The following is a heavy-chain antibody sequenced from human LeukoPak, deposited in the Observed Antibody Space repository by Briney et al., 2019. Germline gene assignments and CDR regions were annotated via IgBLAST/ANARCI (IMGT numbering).Heavy chain of an antibody. CDR1: GYTFTTYG. D-gene: IGHD6-13*01. V-gene: IGHV1-18*01. CDR3: ARDGTEAAGTDWFDP. Sequence: WASVTVSCKASGYTFTTYGISWVRQAPGQGLEWMGWSSGYNGNTNYAQKLQGRVTMTINTSTSTAYMELRSLRSDDTAVYYCARDGTEAAGTDWFDPWGQGTLVTVSS. CDR2: SSGYNGNT. J-gene: IGHJ5*02.